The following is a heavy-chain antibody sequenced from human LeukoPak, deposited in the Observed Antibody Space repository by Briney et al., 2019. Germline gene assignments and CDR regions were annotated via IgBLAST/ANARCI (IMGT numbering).Heavy chain of an antibody. D-gene: IGHD5-12*01. V-gene: IGHV3-20*04. Sequence: PGGSLRLSCAASGFSINSYGMGWVRQVPGKGLEWVSGINQNGENIGYADSVKGRFTISRDNAKNSQQLQMDSLRAEDTALYYCVRGPEATHIDLFDVWGQGTMVTVSS. CDR1: GFSINSYG. J-gene: IGHJ3*01. CDR2: INQNGENI. CDR3: VRGPEATHIDLFDV.